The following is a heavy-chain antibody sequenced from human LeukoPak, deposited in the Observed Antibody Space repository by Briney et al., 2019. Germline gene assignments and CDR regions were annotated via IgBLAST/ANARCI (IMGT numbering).Heavy chain of an antibody. CDR3: AREVVGYCSSTSCPAFH. CDR2: IYSGTI. D-gene: IGHD2-2*01. Sequence: GGSLRLSCAASGFTFSSYAMSWVRQAPGKGLEWVSFIYSGTIHYSDSVKGRFTISRDNSKNTLYLQMNSLRAEDTAVYYCAREVVGYCSSTSCPAFHWGQGTLVTVSS. V-gene: IGHV3-23*03. J-gene: IGHJ4*02. CDR1: GFTFSSYA.